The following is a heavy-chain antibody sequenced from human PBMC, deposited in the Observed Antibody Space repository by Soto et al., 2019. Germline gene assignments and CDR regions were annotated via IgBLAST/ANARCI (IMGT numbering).Heavy chain of an antibody. J-gene: IGHJ4*02. CDR2: INAGNGNT. V-gene: IGHV1-3*01. Sequence: ASVKVSCKASGYTFTSYGIHWVRQAPGQRLEWMGWINAGNGNTKYSQKFQGRVTITRDTSASTAYMELSSLRSEDTAVYYCARDDSGFSGSHYIDYFNYWGQGALVTVSS. CDR3: ARDDSGFSGSHYIDYFNY. D-gene: IGHD1-26*01. CDR1: GYTFTSYG.